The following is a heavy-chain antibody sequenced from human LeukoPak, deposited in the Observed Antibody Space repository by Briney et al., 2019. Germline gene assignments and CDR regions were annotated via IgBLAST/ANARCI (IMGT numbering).Heavy chain of an antibody. Sequence: SETLSVTCAVSGYSISSGYYWGWIRQPPGKGLEWIGSIYHSGRTYYNPSLKSRVTISVDTSKNQFSLKLSSVPAADTAVHYCYITRVPLEYSQHWGQATLATVSS. J-gene: IGHJ1*01. CDR2: IYHSGRT. V-gene: IGHV4-38-2*01. CDR1: GYSISSGYY. D-gene: IGHD3-10*01. CDR3: YITRVPLEYSQH.